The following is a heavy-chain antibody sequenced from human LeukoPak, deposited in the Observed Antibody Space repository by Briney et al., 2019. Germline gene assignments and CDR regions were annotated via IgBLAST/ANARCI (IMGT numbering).Heavy chain of an antibody. D-gene: IGHD4-17*01. J-gene: IGHJ5*02. CDR1: GYTFTSYG. CDR3: ARVDYGDSPVGNWFDR. CDR2: ISAYNGNT. V-gene: IGHV1-18*01. Sequence: ASVKVSCKASGYTFTSYGISWVRQAPGQGVEWMGWISAYNGNTNYAQKLQGRVTMTTDTSTSTAYMELRSLRSDDTAVYYCARVDYGDSPVGNWFDRWGQGTLVTVSS.